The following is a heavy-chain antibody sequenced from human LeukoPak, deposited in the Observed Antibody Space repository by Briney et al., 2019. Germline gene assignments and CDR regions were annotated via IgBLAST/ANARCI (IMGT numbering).Heavy chain of an antibody. CDR3: ARGLRNYYGSGSYFAPFDY. D-gene: IGHD3-10*01. CDR2: INHSGST. Sequence: KPSETLSLTCAVYGGSFSGYYWSWIRQPPGKGLEWIGEINHSGSTNYNPSLKSRVTISVDTSKNQFSLKLSSVTAADTAVYYCARGLRNYYGSGSYFAPFDYWGQGTLVTVSS. J-gene: IGHJ4*02. CDR1: GGSFSGYY. V-gene: IGHV4-34*01.